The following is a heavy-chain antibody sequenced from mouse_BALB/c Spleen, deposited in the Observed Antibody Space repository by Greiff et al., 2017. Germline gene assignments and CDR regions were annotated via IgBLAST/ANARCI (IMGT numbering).Heavy chain of an antibody. Sequence: QVHVKQSGPELVKPGASVRISCKASGYTFTSYYIHWVKQRPGQGLEWIGWIYPGNVNTKYNEKFKGKATLTADKSSSTAYMQLSSLTSEDSAVYFCARAISAMDYWGQGTSVTVSS. J-gene: IGHJ4*01. CDR1: GYTFTSYY. D-gene: IGHD2-4*01. CDR2: IYPGNVNT. CDR3: ARAISAMDY. V-gene: IGHV1S56*01.